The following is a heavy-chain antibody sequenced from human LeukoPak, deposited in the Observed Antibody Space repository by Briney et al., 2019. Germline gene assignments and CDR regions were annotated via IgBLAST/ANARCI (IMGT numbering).Heavy chain of an antibody. D-gene: IGHD3-22*01. Sequence: GGSLRLSCAASGFTLSSYTINWVRQAPGKGLEWVSTISSSSDNSYYADSVKGRFTISRDNAKNSLYLQMNSLTAEDTAVYYCARKPTYDSQYYWGQGTLVTVSS. J-gene: IGHJ4*02. V-gene: IGHV3-21*01. CDR1: GFTLSSYT. CDR3: ARKPTYDSQYY. CDR2: ISSSSDNS.